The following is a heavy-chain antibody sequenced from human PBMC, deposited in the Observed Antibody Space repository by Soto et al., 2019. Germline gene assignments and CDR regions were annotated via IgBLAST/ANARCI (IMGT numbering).Heavy chain of an antibody. CDR3: ARAPSYDFWSGKYYFDY. Sequence: SETLSLTCTVSGGSIISYYWSWIRQPPGKGLEWIGYIYYSGSTNYNPSLKSRVTISVDTSKNQFSLKLSSVTAADTAVYYCARAPSYDFWSGKYYFDYWGQGTLVTISS. V-gene: IGHV4-59*01. CDR1: GGSIISYY. D-gene: IGHD3-3*01. CDR2: IYYSGST. J-gene: IGHJ4*02.